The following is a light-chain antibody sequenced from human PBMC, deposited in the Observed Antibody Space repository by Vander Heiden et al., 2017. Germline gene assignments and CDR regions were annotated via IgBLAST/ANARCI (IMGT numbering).Light chain of an antibody. CDR1: QSISSY. CDR3: QQSYGSPET. Sequence: IQVTQAPSSLSASVGDRVTITCRASQSISSYFNWYQQKPGKAPKRLIYSATSLQSAVPSRFSSSGSGTDFTITISSLQPEEFAAYYCQQSYGSPETFGQGTKVEIK. V-gene: IGKV1-39*01. J-gene: IGKJ1*01. CDR2: SAT.